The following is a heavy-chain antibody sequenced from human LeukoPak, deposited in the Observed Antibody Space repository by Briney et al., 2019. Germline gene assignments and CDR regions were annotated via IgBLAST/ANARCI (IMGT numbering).Heavy chain of an antibody. Sequence: PGGSLRPSCAASGFTFSSYSMNWVRQAPGKGLEWVSSISSSSSYIYYADSVKGRFTISRDNAKNSLYLQMNSPRAEDTAVYYCASPYSSRWYELCYWGQGTLVTVSS. V-gene: IGHV3-21*01. D-gene: IGHD6-13*01. CDR1: GFTFSSYS. J-gene: IGHJ4*02. CDR2: ISSSSSYI. CDR3: ASPYSSRWYELCY.